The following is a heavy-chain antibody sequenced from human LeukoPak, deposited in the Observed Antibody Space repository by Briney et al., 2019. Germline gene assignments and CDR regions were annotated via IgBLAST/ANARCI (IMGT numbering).Heavy chain of an antibody. CDR2: IHYTGNT. V-gene: IGHV4-59*01. Sequence: PSETLSLTCTVSGGSISGYYWSWIRQSPGKGLEWIGYIHYTGNTKSNPSLKSRVTISVDTSKNQFSLSLSSVTAADTAVYYCVRERLDDAGYYYMNVWGKGSTVTVSS. CDR1: GGSISGYY. J-gene: IGHJ6*03. D-gene: IGHD1-1*01. CDR3: VRERLDDAGYYYMNV.